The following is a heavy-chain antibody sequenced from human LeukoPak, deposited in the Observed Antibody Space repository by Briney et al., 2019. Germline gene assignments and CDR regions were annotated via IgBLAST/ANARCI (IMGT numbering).Heavy chain of an antibody. CDR1: GGTFSSYA. V-gene: IGHV1-69*05. J-gene: IGHJ4*02. D-gene: IGHD3-10*01. Sequence: GASVKVSCKASGGTFSSYAISWVRQAPGQGLEWMGGIIPIFGTANYAQKLQGRVTITTDESTSTANMELSSLRSEDTAVYYCAREAVTMVRGVNYYFDYWGQGTLVTVSS. CDR3: AREAVTMVRGVNYYFDY. CDR2: IIPIFGTA.